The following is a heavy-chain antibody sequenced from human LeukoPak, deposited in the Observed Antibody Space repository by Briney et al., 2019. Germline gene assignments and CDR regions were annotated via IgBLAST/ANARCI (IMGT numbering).Heavy chain of an antibody. CDR3: ARDGPPLDY. V-gene: IGHV4-59*01. J-gene: IGHJ4*02. CDR1: SGSISSYY. Sequence: SETLSLTCTVSSGSISSYYWSWIRLPPGKGLEWIGYIYHSATTNYNPSLKSRVTISVDTSKNQSSLRLSSVTAADTAVYYCARDGPPLDYWGQGILVTVSS. CDR2: IYHSATT.